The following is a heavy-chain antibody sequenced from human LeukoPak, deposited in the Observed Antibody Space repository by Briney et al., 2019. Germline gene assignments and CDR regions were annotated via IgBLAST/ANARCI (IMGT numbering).Heavy chain of an antibody. CDR2: TNPNSGNT. D-gene: IGHD6-13*01. Sequence: GASVKVSCKASGYTFTSYDINWVRQATGQGLEWMGWTNPNSGNTGYAQKFQGRVTMTRNTSISTAYMELSSLRSEDTAVYYCARERESSSWYGNWFDPWGQGTLVTVSS. CDR1: GYTFTSYD. CDR3: ARERESSSWYGNWFDP. V-gene: IGHV1-8*01. J-gene: IGHJ5*02.